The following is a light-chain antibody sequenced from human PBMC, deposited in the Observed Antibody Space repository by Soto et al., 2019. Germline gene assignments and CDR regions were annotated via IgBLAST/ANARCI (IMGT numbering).Light chain of an antibody. CDR3: GTWDSSLSTVL. V-gene: IGLV1-51*01. J-gene: IGLJ2*01. CDR1: SSNIENNY. Sequence: QSVLTQPPSVSAAPGQKVTISCSGSSSNIENNYVSWYQQLPGTAPKLLIYDNNQRPSGIPDRFSGSKSGTSATLGITGLKTGDEADYYCGTWDSSLSTVLFGGGTKLTVL. CDR2: DNN.